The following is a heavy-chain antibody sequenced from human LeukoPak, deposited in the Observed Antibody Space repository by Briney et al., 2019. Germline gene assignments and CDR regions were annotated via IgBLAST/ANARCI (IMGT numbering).Heavy chain of an antibody. J-gene: IGHJ4*02. V-gene: IGHV3-48*04. CDR3: ARSVVGFLDY. CDR1: RFPFSTSS. D-gene: IGHD6-19*01. Sequence: PGGSLRLSCAASRFPFSTSSMNWVRQAPGKGLEWVSYISSSGSTIFYADSVKGRFTISRDNAKNSLYLQMNSLRAEDTAVYYCARSVVGFLDYWGQGTLVTVSS. CDR2: ISSSGSTI.